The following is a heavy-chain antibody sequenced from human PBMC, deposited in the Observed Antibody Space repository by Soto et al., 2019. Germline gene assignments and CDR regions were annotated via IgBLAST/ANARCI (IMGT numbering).Heavy chain of an antibody. CDR1: GFNVMSYW. CDR3: ARDIGFDYVN. Sequence: GGSLRLSCAVSGFNVMSYWMSWVRQAPGKGLEWVASIKEEGSEIYYLQSVRGRFSISRDSAGKALHLTMNYLSAEDTGVYFCARDIGFDYVNWGQGTLVTVSS. D-gene: IGHD3-16*01. CDR2: IKEEGSEI. J-gene: IGHJ4*02. V-gene: IGHV3-7*01.